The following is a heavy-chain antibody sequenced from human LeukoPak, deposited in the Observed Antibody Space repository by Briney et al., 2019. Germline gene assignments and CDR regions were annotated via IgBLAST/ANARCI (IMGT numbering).Heavy chain of an antibody. CDR2: IYYRGTT. Sequence: PSETLSLTCTVSGGSVSSTTHYWTWIRQPPGKGLEWIVHIYYRGTTKYSPSLKSRVTMSVDTSKNQFSLKLTSVTAADTAVYYCARCGTGSYYNPSLGLDHWGQGNLVTVSS. CDR3: ARCGTGSYYNPSLGLDH. CDR1: GGSVSSTTHY. J-gene: IGHJ4*02. D-gene: IGHD3-10*01. V-gene: IGHV4-61*01.